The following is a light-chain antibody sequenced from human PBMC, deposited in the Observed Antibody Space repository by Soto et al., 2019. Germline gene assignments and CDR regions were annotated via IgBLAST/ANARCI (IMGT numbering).Light chain of an antibody. CDR3: SSYAANSNGV. J-gene: IGLJ1*01. CDR2: EVS. V-gene: IGLV2-8*01. CDR1: SSDVGNYNY. Sequence: QSALTQPPSASGSPGQSVTISCTGTSSDVGNYNYVSWYQQHPGKAPKLMIYEVSKRPSGVPDRFSGSKSGNTASLTVSGLQAEDEADYYCSSYAANSNGVFGTGTKVTVL.